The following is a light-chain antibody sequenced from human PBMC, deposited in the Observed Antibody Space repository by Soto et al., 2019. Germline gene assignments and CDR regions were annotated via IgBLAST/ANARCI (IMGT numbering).Light chain of an antibody. CDR1: QSVSSTY. CDR3: QQYGSSPRIT. Sequence: EIVLTQSPGTLSLSPGERATLSCRASQSVSSTYLAWYQQKPGQAPRLLIYGASSRATGIPDRFSGSGSGTDFTLTIRRLEPEDFAVYYCQQYGSSPRITFGQGKRREIK. CDR2: GAS. J-gene: IGKJ5*01. V-gene: IGKV3-20*01.